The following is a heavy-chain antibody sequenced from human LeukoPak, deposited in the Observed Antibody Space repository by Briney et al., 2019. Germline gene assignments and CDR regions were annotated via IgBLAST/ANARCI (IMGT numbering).Heavy chain of an antibody. CDR3: ASTTPTYYDFWSGNYYYYGMDV. Sequence: SETLSLTCAVYGGSFSGYYWSWIRQTPGKGLEWIGSIYYSGSTYYNPSLKSRVTISVDTSKNQFSLKLSSVTAADTAVYYCASTTPTYYDFWSGNYYYYGMDVWGQGTTVTVSS. J-gene: IGHJ6*02. CDR1: GGSFSGYY. CDR2: IYYSGST. D-gene: IGHD3-3*01. V-gene: IGHV4-34*01.